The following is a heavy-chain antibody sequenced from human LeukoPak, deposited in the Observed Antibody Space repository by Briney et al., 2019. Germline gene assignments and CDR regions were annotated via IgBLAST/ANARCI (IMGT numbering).Heavy chain of an antibody. V-gene: IGHV5-51*01. CDR2: IYPGDSDT. D-gene: IGHD3-10*01. J-gene: IGHJ4*02. Sequence: GESLKISCKGSGYRFAGYWIGWVRQMPGKGLEWMGLIYPGDSDTRYSPSFQGQVTISVDKSISAAYVQWSSLKASDTAMYFCARLGNQDGGFENFRIDYWGQGPPVIASS. CDR3: ARLGNQDGGFENFRIDY. CDR1: GYRFAGYW.